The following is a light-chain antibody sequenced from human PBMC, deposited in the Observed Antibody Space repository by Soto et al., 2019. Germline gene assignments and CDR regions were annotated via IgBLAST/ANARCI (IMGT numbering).Light chain of an antibody. CDR1: QSLLHSNGYNY. V-gene: IGKV2-28*01. J-gene: IGKJ1*01. CDR2: LGS. Sequence: DIVMTQSPLSLPVTPGEPASISCRSSQSLLHSNGYNYLDWYLQKPGQSPQLLIYLGSNRASGVPARLSGSGSGTDFTLKISSVEAEDVGVYYCMQALQTPLTFGQGTQVEIK. CDR3: MQALQTPLT.